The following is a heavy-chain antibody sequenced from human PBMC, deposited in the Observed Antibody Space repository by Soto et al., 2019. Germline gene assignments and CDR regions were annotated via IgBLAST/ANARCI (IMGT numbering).Heavy chain of an antibody. J-gene: IGHJ5*02. Sequence: SETLPLTCSVSGGTISSYYWSWIRQPPGKGLEWIGYIYYSGSTNYNPSLKSRVTISVDTSKDQFSLKLSSVTAADTAVYYRARMGAAGTPFTWVDPWGQVSLVIV. D-gene: IGHD6-13*01. CDR3: ARMGAAGTPFTWVDP. V-gene: IGHV4-59*01. CDR2: IYYSGST. CDR1: GGTISSYY.